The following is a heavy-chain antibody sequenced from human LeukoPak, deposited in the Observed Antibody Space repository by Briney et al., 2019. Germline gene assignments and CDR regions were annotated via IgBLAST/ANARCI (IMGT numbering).Heavy chain of an antibody. J-gene: IGHJ4*02. V-gene: IGHV1-69*05. CDR1: GGTFSSYA. CDR3: AREMKSPYYYDSSGKYYFDY. D-gene: IGHD3-22*01. CDR2: IIPIFGTA. Sequence: ASVKVSCKASGGTFSSYAISWVRQAPGQGLEWMGRIIPIFGTANYAQKFQGSVTITTDESTSTAYMELSSLRSEDTAVYYCAREMKSPYYYDSSGKYYFDYWGQGTLVTVSS.